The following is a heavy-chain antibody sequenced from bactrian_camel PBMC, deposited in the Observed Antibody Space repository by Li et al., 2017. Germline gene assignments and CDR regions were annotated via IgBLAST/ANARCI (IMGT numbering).Heavy chain of an antibody. CDR3: ATDPVLYWTAAFNY. CDR2: IYSGGGST. D-gene: IGHD1*01. Sequence: VQLVESGGGLVQPGGSLRLSCTASGFTFSSSDITWVRQATGKGLEWVSTIYSGGGSTYYADSVKGRFTISRDNAKNTVSLQMNSLKSEDTALYYCATDPVLYWTAAFNYWGQGTQVTVS. CDR1: GFTFSSSD. V-gene: IGHV3S40*01. J-gene: IGHJ4*01.